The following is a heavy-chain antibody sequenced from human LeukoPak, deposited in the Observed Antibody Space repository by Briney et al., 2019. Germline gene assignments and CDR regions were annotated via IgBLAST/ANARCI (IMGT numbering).Heavy chain of an antibody. Sequence: SETLSLTCSVSAASISDYYWSWIRLPPGKGLEWIGYIYYSGTTNYNPSLKSRLTISKDPSKNQISLKLTSVTHADTAVYYCARGSNWFDPWGQGILVTVSS. CDR1: AASISDYY. D-gene: IGHD6-6*01. J-gene: IGHJ5*02. CDR3: ARGSNWFDP. CDR2: IYYSGTT. V-gene: IGHV4-59*01.